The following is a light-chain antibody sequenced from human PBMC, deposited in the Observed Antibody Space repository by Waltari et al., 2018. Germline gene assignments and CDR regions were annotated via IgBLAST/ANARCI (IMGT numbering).Light chain of an antibody. CDR3: QQSYSTPLT. CDR2: AAS. J-gene: IGKJ4*01. CDR1: QSISSY. V-gene: IGKV1-39*01. Sequence: DIQMPQSTSSLSASVGDRVNITCRASQSISSYLNWYQQIPGNAPKLLIYAASSLQSGVPSRFSGSGSGTDFSLTISSLQPEDFATYYCQQSYSTPLTFGGGTKVEIK.